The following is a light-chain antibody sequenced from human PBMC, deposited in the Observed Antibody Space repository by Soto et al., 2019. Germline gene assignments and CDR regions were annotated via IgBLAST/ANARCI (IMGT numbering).Light chain of an antibody. CDR3: SSYAGVKNFVV. V-gene: IGLV2-8*01. J-gene: IGLJ2*01. CDR1: NSDIGTYIY. CDR2: EVS. Sequence: QSALTQPPSASGSPGQSVTIFCSGSNSDIGTYIYVSWYQQHPGKGPRLIIYEVSKRPSGVPDRFSGSKSGNTASLTVSGLQTEDEADYYCSSYAGVKNFVVFGGGTKLTVL.